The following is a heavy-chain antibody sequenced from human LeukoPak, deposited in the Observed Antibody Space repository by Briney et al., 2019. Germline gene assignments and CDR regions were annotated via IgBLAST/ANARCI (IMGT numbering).Heavy chain of an antibody. J-gene: IGHJ4*02. CDR1: GFTFYNYA. V-gene: IGHV3-23*01. D-gene: IGHD3-10*01. CDR3: AKVYGSGSYLSEDYFDY. CDR2: ISGSVGST. Sequence: GGSLRLSCAASGFTFYNYAMSWVRQAPGKGLEWVSVISGSVGSTYYADSVKGRCTISRDNSKNTLYLQMNSLRAEDTAVYVCAKVYGSGSYLSEDYFDYWGQGTLVTVSS.